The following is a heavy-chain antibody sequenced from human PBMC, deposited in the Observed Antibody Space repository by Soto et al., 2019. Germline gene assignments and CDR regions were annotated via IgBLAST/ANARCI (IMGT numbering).Heavy chain of an antibody. Sequence: GASVKVSCTTFRGAFSRNAISWMRQAPGKGLEWIGRISPVFGSAAYAQRFHGRVTITADVPTNTSSMELSGLRSEDTAIYYSAIDTSDYDSNWFAPGGQGTQVTVSS. J-gene: IGHJ5*02. CDR2: ISPVFGSA. V-gene: IGHV1-69*13. CDR3: AIDTSDYDSNWFAP. D-gene: IGHD5-12*01. CDR1: RGAFSRNA.